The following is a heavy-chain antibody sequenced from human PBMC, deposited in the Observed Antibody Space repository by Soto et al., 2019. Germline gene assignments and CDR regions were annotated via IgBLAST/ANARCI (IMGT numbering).Heavy chain of an antibody. D-gene: IGHD7-27*01. CDR2: INAGYGNT. CDR3: ARDTGDGTFDF. V-gene: IGHV1-3*01. Sequence: SVKVSSKAAGYTFSGYAMHWVRQAPGQRLEWMGWINAGYGNTKSSQKFQDRVTISRDTSASTAYMELTSLRSEDTAVYYCARDTGDGTFDFWGQGTLVTVSS. CDR1: GYTFSGYA. J-gene: IGHJ4*02.